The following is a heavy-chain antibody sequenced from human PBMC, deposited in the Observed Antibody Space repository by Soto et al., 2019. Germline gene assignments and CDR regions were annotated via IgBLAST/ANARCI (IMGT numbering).Heavy chain of an antibody. V-gene: IGHV3-30-3*01. Sequence: QVQLVESGGGVVQPGRSLRLSCAASGFTFSIYAMHWVRQAPGKGLECVALISYDGGNKYYADSVKGRFTISRDSSNNTLYLQMNSLRAEDTAVYYCARSPVTVTTFSDYWGQGTLVTVSS. J-gene: IGHJ4*02. CDR1: GFTFSIYA. D-gene: IGHD4-4*01. CDR2: ISYDGGNK. CDR3: ARSPVTVTTFSDY.